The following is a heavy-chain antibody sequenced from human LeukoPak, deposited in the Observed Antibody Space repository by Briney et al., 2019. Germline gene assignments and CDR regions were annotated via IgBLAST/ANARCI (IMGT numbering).Heavy chain of an antibody. Sequence: GASVKVSCTVSGYTLTELSMHWVRQAPGKGLEWMGGFDPEDGETIYAQKFQGRVTMTEDTSTDTAYMELSSLRSEDTAVYYCATERGGYGSGSPTYSLDYWGQGTLVTVSS. D-gene: IGHD3-10*01. CDR3: ATERGGYGSGSPTYSLDY. J-gene: IGHJ4*02. CDR1: GYTLTELS. CDR2: FDPEDGET. V-gene: IGHV1-24*01.